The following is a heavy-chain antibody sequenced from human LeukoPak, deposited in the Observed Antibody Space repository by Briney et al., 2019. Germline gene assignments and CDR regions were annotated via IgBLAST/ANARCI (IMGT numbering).Heavy chain of an antibody. V-gene: IGHV4-59*01. J-gene: IGHJ4*02. CDR2: IYSSGST. Sequence: SETLSLTCTVSGVSISSYYWSWIRQPPGKGLEWIGYIYSSGSTNYNSPLKSRVTISVDTSKNQCSLKLSSVTAADTAVYYCAREGGPYRPLDYSGQGTLVTVSS. CDR1: GVSISSYY. CDR3: AREGGPYRPLDY.